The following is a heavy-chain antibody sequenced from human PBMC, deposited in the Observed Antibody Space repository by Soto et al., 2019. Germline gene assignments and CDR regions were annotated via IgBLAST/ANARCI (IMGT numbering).Heavy chain of an antibody. CDR3: SGVVVAPYYYYGMDV. V-gene: IGHV3-15*07. Sequence: GGSLRLSCAASGFTFSNAWMNWVRQAPGKGLEWVGRIKSKTDGGTTDYAAPVKGRFTISRDDSKNTLYLQMNSLKTEDTAVYYCSGVVVAPYYYYGMDVWGQGTTVTVSS. CDR1: GFTFSNAW. D-gene: IGHD2-15*01. CDR2: IKSKTDGGTT. J-gene: IGHJ6*02.